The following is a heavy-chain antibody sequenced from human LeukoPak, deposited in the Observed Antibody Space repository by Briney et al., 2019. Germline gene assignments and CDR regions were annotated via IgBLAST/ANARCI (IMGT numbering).Heavy chain of an antibody. CDR3: PTTSALLWFGELWRSYYYGMDV. D-gene: IGHD3-10*01. J-gene: IGHJ6*04. CDR2: IKSKTDGGTT. CDR1: GFTFSNAW. V-gene: IGHV3-15*01. Sequence: GRSLRLSCAASGFTFSNAWMSWVRQAPGKGLEWVGGIKSKTDGGTTDYAAPVKGRFTISREDSKNTLYLQMNSLKTEDTAVYYCPTTSALLWFGELWRSYYYGMDVWGKGTTVTVSS.